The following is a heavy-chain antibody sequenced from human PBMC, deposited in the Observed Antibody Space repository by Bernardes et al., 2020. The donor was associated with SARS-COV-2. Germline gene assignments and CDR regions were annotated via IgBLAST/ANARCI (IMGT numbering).Heavy chain of an antibody. D-gene: IGHD3-9*01. Sequence: GGSLRLSFAASGFTVSSNYMSRVRQAPGKGLELVSVIYSGGSTYYADSVKGRFTISRDNSKTMLYLQMNSLRAEDTAVYYCARSRQRYDILTGYYTTTHHDAFEIWGQGTMVTVSS. CDR3: ARSRQRYDILTGYYTTTHHDAFEI. CDR1: GFTVSSNY. J-gene: IGHJ3*02. CDR2: IYSGGST. V-gene: IGHV3-53*01.